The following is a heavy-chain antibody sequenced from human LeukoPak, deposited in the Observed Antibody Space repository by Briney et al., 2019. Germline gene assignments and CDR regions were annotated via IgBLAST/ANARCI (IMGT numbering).Heavy chain of an antibody. J-gene: IGHJ6*04. CDR1: GFTFNSYA. Sequence: GGSLRLSCAASGFTFNSYAMSWVRQAPGKGLEWVSGISNSEGRTYYADSVKGRFTISRDNAKNSLYLQMNSLRAEDTAVYYCAELGITMIGGVWGKGTTVTISS. CDR2: ISNSEGRT. D-gene: IGHD3-10*02. CDR3: AELGITMIGGV. V-gene: IGHV3-23*01.